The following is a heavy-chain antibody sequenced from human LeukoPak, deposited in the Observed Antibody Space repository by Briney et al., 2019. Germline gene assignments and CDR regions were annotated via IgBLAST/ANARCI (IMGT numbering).Heavy chain of an antibody. CDR1: GGSISSYY. V-gene: IGHV4-59*08. CDR3: ARHLPAASYYYGMDV. Sequence: SETLSLTCTVSGGSISSYYWSWIRQPPGKGLEWIGYIYYSGSTNYNPSLKSRVSISIDTSKNQFSLKLSSVTAADTAVYYCARHLPAASYYYGMDVWGQGTTVTVPS. J-gene: IGHJ6*02. D-gene: IGHD2-2*01. CDR2: IYYSGST.